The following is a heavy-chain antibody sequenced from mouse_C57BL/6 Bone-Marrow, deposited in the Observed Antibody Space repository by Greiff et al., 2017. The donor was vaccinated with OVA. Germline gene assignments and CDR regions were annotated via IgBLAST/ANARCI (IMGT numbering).Heavy chain of an antibody. Sequence: EVQLVESGGGLVKPGGSLKLSCAASGFTFSSYAMSWVRQTPEKRLEWVATISDGGSYTYYPDNVKGRFTISRDNAKNNLYLQMSHLKSEDTAMYYCARDDGLGYWGQGTTLTVSS. J-gene: IGHJ2*01. CDR2: ISDGGSYT. CDR3: ARDDGLGY. D-gene: IGHD2-3*01. V-gene: IGHV5-4*01. CDR1: GFTFSSYA.